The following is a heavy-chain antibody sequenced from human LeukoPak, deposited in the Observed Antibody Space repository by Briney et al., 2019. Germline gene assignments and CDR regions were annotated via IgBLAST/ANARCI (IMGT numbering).Heavy chain of an antibody. V-gene: IGHV3-30*02. D-gene: IGHD6-13*01. Sequence: PGGSLRLSCAASGFTFSYYGFHWVRQAPGKGLEWVSFIRFDGHDKFYAETVKGRFTISKDTSRNTLYLQMNSLRSDDTAVYYCARDHSSSCQLFDYWGQGTLVTVSS. J-gene: IGHJ4*02. CDR2: IRFDGHDK. CDR1: GFTFSYYG. CDR3: ARDHSSSCQLFDY.